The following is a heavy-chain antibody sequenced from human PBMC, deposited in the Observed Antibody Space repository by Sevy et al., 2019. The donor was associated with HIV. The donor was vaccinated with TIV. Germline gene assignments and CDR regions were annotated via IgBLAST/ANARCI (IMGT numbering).Heavy chain of an antibody. CDR2: ISFDGSDK. V-gene: IGHV3-30*02. Sequence: GGSLRLSCAASGFDFSTYDMHWVRQAPGKGLEWVAFISFDGSDKWYVDSVKGRFTISRDNSKNTLYVQMNTLREEDTAVYDCAKRERSYYDSSGNYDAFDVWGQGTSVTVSS. CDR1: GFDFSTYD. J-gene: IGHJ3*01. CDR3: AKRERSYYDSSGNYDAFDV. D-gene: IGHD3-22*01.